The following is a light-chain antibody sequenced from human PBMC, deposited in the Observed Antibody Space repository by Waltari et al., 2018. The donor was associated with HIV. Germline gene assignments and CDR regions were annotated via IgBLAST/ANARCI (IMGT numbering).Light chain of an antibody. V-gene: IGLV2-18*02. J-gene: IGLJ2*01. CDR1: SSDVGSYNR. CDR2: EVS. Sequence: QSALTQPPSVSGSPGQSVTISCTGTSSDVGSYNRVSWYQQPPGPAPKVMIYEVSNRPSGVPERFAGSKSGNTASRTSSGRQAEDEADYYCSSYTSSSTWVFGGGTKLTVL. CDR3: SSYTSSSTWV.